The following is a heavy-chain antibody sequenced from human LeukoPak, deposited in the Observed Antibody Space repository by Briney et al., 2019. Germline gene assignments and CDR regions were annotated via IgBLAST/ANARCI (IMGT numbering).Heavy chain of an antibody. CDR1: GFTFSSYE. CDR3: ARRNDYYDSSGYYFLIDY. Sequence: GGSLRLSCAASGFTFSSYEMNWVRQMPGKGLEWMGIIYPGDSDTRYSPSFQGQVTISADKSISTAYLQWSSLKASDAAMYYCARRNDYYDSSGYYFLIDYWGQGTLVTVSS. D-gene: IGHD3-22*01. V-gene: IGHV5-51*01. CDR2: IYPGDSDT. J-gene: IGHJ4*02.